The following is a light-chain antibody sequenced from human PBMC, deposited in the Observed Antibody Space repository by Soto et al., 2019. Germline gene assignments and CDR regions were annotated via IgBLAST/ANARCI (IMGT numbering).Light chain of an antibody. J-gene: IGLJ3*02. CDR2: EVT. Sequence: QSVLTQPASVSGSPGQSITISCTGTSSDVGSYNLVSWYQQNPGQAPKLMIYEVTKRPSGVSSRFSGSKSGNTASLTISGLQSEDEADYYCCSYAGSTTFVVFGGGTKLTVL. CDR1: SSDVGSYNL. CDR3: CSYAGSTTFVV. V-gene: IGLV2-23*02.